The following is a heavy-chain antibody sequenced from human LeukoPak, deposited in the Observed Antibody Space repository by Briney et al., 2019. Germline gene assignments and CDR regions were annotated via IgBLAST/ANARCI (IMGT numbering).Heavy chain of an antibody. Sequence: GGSLRLSCVASGFTFSNYYMSWVRQPPGGGLEWMANIKLDGNEKDYVDSVKGRFSISRDNAKNSLYLQMNSLRAEDTAVYYCARDPTQWLRYGYFDYWGQGTLVTVSS. D-gene: IGHD5-12*01. CDR1: GFTFSNYY. CDR3: ARDPTQWLRYGYFDY. V-gene: IGHV3-7*01. J-gene: IGHJ4*02. CDR2: IKLDGNEK.